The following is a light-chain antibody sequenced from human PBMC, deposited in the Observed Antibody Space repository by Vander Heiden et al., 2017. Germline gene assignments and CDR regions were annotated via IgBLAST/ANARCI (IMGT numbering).Light chain of an antibody. CDR2: DDS. CDR1: NVGSIS. J-gene: IGLJ2*01. Sequence: SYVLTQPPSVSVAPGQTARITCGGNNVGSISVHWYQQRPGQAPVLVVEDDSDRPSEIPERFSGSNSGNTATLTISRVEAGDEADYYCQVWDTSTDHHVFGGGTKLTVL. V-gene: IGLV3-21*02. CDR3: QVWDTSTDHHV.